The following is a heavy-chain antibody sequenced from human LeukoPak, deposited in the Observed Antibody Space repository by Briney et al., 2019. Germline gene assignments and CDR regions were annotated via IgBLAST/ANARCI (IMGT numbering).Heavy chain of an antibody. D-gene: IGHD3-22*01. CDR2: IHYSEGT. J-gene: IGHJ4*02. V-gene: IGHV4-39*01. Sequence: SETPSLTCTVSGGSISSSSYYWGWIRQPPGKGLEWIGSIHYSEGTYYNPSLKSRVTISIDTSKNQFTLKLSSVTAADTAVNYCARHTNDSSGFFDYWGQGTLVTVSS. CDR3: ARHTNDSSGFFDY. CDR1: GGSISSSSYY.